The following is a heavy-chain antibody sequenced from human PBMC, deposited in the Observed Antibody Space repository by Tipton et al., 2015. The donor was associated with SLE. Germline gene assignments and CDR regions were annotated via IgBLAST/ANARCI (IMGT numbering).Heavy chain of an antibody. CDR2: MYYSGST. J-gene: IGHJ3*02. Sequence: LRLSCSVSGDSIISSSYYWGWIRQPPGKGLEWIGSMYYSGSTYYNPSLKSRVTISVDTPKNQFSLMLRSVTAADTAVYYCARDGPYYDFWSGMGTFDIWGQGTMVTVSS. CDR3: ARDGPYYDFWSGMGTFDI. V-gene: IGHV4-39*07. D-gene: IGHD3-3*01. CDR1: GDSIISSSYY.